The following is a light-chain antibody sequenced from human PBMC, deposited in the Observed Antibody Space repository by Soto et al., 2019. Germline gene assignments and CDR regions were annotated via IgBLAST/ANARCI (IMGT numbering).Light chain of an antibody. J-gene: IGKJ1*01. V-gene: IGKV3D-7*01. Sequence: EIVLTQSPLTLSLCPGERATLSCSARPTLSRMYLSCFQQRPGQAPTILIYCTSTRATGIPVRFSGSGSGTDFTLTISSLQPEDFAVYFCHQDFNLPWTFGQGTKVDIK. CDR1: PTLSRMY. CDR2: CTS. CDR3: HQDFNLPWT.